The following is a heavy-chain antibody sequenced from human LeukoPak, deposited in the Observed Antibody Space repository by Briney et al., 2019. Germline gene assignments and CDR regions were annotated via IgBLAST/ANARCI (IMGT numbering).Heavy chain of an antibody. J-gene: IGHJ3*02. CDR1: GGTFSSYA. V-gene: IGHV1-69*13. D-gene: IGHD6-19*01. CDR3: ARDPTGYSGGWYIDRAPDWAFDI. CDR2: IIPIFGTA. Sequence: SVKVSCKASGGTFSSYAISWVRQAPGQGLEWMGGIIPIFGTANYAQKFQGRVTITADESTSTAYMELSSLRSEDTAVYYCARDPTGYSGGWYIDRAPDWAFDIWGQGTMVTVSS.